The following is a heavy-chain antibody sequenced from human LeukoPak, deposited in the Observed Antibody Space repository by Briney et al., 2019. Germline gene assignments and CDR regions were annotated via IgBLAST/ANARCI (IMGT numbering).Heavy chain of an antibody. CDR2: TYYRSKWYN. CDR3: ARVGDYGDYHPFDY. CDR1: GDSVSSNSAA. Sequence: SQTLSLTCAISGDSVSSNSAAWNWIRQSPSRGLEWLGRTYYRSKWYNDYAVSVKCRITINPDTSKNQFSLQLNSVTLEDTAVYYCARVGDYGDYHPFDYWGQGTLVTVSS. J-gene: IGHJ4*02. V-gene: IGHV6-1*01. D-gene: IGHD4-17*01.